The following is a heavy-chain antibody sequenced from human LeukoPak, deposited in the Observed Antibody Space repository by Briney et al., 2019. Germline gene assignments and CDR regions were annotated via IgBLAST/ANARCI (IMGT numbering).Heavy chain of an antibody. CDR2: IYSGGST. V-gene: IGHV3-66*02. J-gene: IGHJ4*02. CDR1: GFTVSSNY. CDR3: ARGTTSSVTQRYYYDPPIDY. Sequence: GGSLRLSCAASGFTVSSNYMSWVRQAPGKGLEWVSVIYSGGSTYYADSVKGRFTISRDNSKNTLYLQMNSLRAEDTAVYYCARGTTSSVTQRYYYDPPIDYWGQGTLVTVSS. D-gene: IGHD3-22*01.